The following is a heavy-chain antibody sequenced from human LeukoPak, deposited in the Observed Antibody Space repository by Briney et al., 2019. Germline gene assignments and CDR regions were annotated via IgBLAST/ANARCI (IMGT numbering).Heavy chain of an antibody. CDR2: INHSGST. D-gene: IGHD5-18*01. CDR3: ARAGEGYGHVRDFDD. CDR1: GGSFSGYY. J-gene: IGHJ4*02. Sequence: SETLSLTCAVYGGSFSGYYWSWIRQPPGKGLEWIGEINHSGSTNYNPSLKSRVTISVDTSKNQFSLKLSSLTAADTAVYYCARAGEGYGHVRDFDDWGQGTLVTVSS. V-gene: IGHV4-34*01.